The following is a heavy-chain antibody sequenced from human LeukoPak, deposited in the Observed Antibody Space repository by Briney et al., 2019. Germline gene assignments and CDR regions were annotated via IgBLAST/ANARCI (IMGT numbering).Heavy chain of an antibody. CDR3: ARGGGRHVEY. D-gene: IGHD2/OR15-2a*01. CDR2: INEDGSEK. CDR1: GVTFSSYW. V-gene: IGHV3-7*05. Sequence: PGGSLRLSCAASGVTFSSYWMSWVRQPPAKGLDWVGNINEDGSEKNYLDSVKGRFNISRDNAKNSLYLQMNSLRAEDTAVYYCARGGGRHVEYWGQGNLVTVSS. J-gene: IGHJ4*02.